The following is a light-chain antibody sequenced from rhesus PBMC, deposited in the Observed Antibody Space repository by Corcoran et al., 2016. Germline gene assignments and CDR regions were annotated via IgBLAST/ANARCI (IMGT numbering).Light chain of an antibody. CDR3: LHHKSYPFT. CDR2: DAS. CDR1: QSISRY. V-gene: IGKV1-28*02. Sequence: DIQMTQSPSSLSASVGDTVTITCRASQSISRYLNWFQQKPGTAPKLLLYDASSLESGVPSRFSGSGSGTDFTLTISSLQPEDVATYYCLHHKSYPFTFGPGTKLEIK. J-gene: IGKJ3*01.